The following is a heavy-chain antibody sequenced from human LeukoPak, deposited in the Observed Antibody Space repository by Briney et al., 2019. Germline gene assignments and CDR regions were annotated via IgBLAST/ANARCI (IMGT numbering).Heavy chain of an antibody. CDR3: TTGLDIIVVDQLVPFDF. V-gene: IGHV3-15*01. Sequence: GGSLRLSCAASGFTFPNAWMTCVRQARGKGLEWVGRIISRAAGGATDYAAAVKGRFTISRDDSTETVFLHMDTLQTEDTAVYYCTTGLDIIVVDQLVPFDFWGQGTLVTVSP. CDR1: GFTFPNAW. D-gene: IGHD2-15*01. J-gene: IGHJ4*02. CDR2: IISRAAGGAT.